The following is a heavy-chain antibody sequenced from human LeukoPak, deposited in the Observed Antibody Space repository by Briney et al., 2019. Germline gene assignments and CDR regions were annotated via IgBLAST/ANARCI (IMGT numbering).Heavy chain of an antibody. CDR2: ISDSGST. D-gene: IGHD3-10*01. CDR3: ARRAREFGWVFDY. J-gene: IGHJ4*02. Sequence: SETLSLTCTVSGASLRSSVYYWGWIRQPPGKGLEWIGSISDSGSTYYNTSLKSRLTISVDTSKSQFSLKLSSVTAADTAVYYCARRAREFGWVFDYWGQGTLVTVSS. CDR1: GASLRSSVYY. V-gene: IGHV4-39*01.